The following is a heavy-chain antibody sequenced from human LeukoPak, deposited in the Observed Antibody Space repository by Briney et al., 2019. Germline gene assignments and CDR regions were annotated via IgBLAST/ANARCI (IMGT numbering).Heavy chain of an antibody. D-gene: IGHD3-10*01. CDR1: RGSFSGDL. CDR2: INHSGST. CDR3: ARGLRPLNYYYYMDV. Sequence: PSETLCLTCAVSRGSFSGDLWSWIRQPPGQGLEWIGEINHSGSTNYNPSLKSRVTISLDTTTNQFSLKLSAAAAADTYVYYCARGLRPLNYYYYMDVWGKGTTVTVSS. V-gene: IGHV4-34*01. J-gene: IGHJ6*03.